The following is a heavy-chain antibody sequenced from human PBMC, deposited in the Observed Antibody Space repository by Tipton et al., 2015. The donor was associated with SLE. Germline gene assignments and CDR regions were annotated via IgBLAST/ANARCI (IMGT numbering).Heavy chain of an antibody. CDR2: IYDIGST. Sequence: LRLSCTVSGGSISSYYWSWIRQPPGKGLEWIGYIYDIGSTNYNPSLKSRVTMSVDTSENQLSLKLTFVTAADTAVYYCARSRIEGATFGSGVNWFDPWGQGTLVTVSS. D-gene: IGHD1-26*01. V-gene: IGHV4-59*01. CDR1: GGSISSYY. CDR3: ARSRIEGATFGSGVNWFDP. J-gene: IGHJ5*02.